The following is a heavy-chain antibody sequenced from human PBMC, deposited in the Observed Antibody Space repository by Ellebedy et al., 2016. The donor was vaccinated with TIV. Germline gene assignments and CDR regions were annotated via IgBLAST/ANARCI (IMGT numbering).Heavy chain of an antibody. CDR2: IKQDGSEK. J-gene: IGHJ4*02. D-gene: IGHD3-22*01. V-gene: IGHV3-7*01. CDR1: GFTFSSYC. Sequence: PGGSLRLSCAASGFTFSSYCVSWVRQAPGKGLEWVANIKQDGSEKYYVDSVKGRFTISRDNAKNSLYLQMNSLRAEDTAGEEGARVYDSIDYWGQGTLVTVSS. CDR3: ARVYDSIDY.